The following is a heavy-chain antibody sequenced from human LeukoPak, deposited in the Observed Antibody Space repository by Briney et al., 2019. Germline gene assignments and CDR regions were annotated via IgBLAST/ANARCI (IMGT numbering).Heavy chain of an antibody. Sequence: ASVKVSCKASGYTFTGYYMHWVRQAPGQGLEWMGWINPNSGGTNYAQKFQGRVTMTRDTSISTAYMELSRLRSDDTAVYYCARDPARYSSSWYPIDYWGQGTLVTVSS. CDR1: GYTFTGYY. J-gene: IGHJ4*02. CDR3: ARDPARYSSSWYPIDY. CDR2: INPNSGGT. D-gene: IGHD6-13*01. V-gene: IGHV1-2*02.